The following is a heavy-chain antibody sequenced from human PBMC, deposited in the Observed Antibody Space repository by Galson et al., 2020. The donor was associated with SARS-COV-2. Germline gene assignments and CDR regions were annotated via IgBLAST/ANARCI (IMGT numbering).Heavy chain of an antibody. CDR3: SRLHYGENAPEAFDI. D-gene: IGHD4-17*01. Sequence: SQTLSLTSAVSVTSLTARPYSWNSIRPPPGKGLEWIWYISLSVGPYYNPSLKSRVTLSGDTSKNQFSLRLSSVSAADAAVYCLSRLHYGENAPEAFDIWGPGTRVTVAS. V-gene: IGHV4-30-2*01. CDR2: ISLSVGP. CDR1: VTSLTARPYS. J-gene: IGHJ3*02.